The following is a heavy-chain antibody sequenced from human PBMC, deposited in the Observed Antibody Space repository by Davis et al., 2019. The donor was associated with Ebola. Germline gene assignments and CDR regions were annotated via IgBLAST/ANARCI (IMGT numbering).Heavy chain of an antibody. J-gene: IGHJ4*02. CDR3: AKDVQYTTTYLGAFDY. V-gene: IGHV3-43*01. CDR2: ISWDGGST. D-gene: IGHD7-27*01. CDR1: GFDFDAYA. Sequence: PGGSLRLSCAASGFDFDAYAMHWVRQAPGKGLEWLSLISWDGGSTHYADSVKGRFTISRDNSQNSLFLQMNSLRTEDSALYYCAKDVQYTTTYLGAFDYWGQGTLVTVSS.